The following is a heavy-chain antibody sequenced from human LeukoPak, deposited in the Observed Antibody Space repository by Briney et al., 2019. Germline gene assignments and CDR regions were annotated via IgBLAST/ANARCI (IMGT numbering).Heavy chain of an antibody. CDR2: INPNSGDS. D-gene: IGHD3-22*01. J-gene: IGHJ5*01. Sequence: GASVKVSCTASGYTFTGYYLHWVRQAPGQGLEWMGWINPNSGDSNYAQIFQGRVTMTRDTSISTAYMELSRLRSDDTAVYYCARSDGFSGYSSLGDSWGQGTLVTVSS. CDR3: ARSDGFSGYSSLGDS. V-gene: IGHV1-2*02. CDR1: GYTFTGYY.